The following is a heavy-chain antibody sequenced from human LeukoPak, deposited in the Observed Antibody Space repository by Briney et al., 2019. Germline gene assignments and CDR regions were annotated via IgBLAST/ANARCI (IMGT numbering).Heavy chain of an antibody. CDR3: ARGGSRSYTCCTLDY. V-gene: IGHV4-4*07. CDR2: IYTSGST. Sequence: PSETLSLTCTVSGGSISSYYWSWIRQPAGKGLEWIGRIYTSGSTNYNPSLKSRVTMSVDTSKNRFSLKLSSVTAADTAVYYCARGGSRSYTCCTLDYWGQGSLVTVSS. D-gene: IGHD2-2*02. J-gene: IGHJ4*02. CDR1: GGSISSYY.